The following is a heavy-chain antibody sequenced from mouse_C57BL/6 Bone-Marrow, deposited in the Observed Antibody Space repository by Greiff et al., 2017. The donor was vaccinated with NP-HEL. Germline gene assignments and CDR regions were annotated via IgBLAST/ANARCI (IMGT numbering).Heavy chain of an antibody. CDR3: ARDYYGSTLYWYFDV. D-gene: IGHD1-1*01. CDR2: IYPGDGDT. Sequence: VQLVESGAELVKPGASVKISCKASGYAFSSYWMNWVKQRPGQGLEWIGQIYPGDGDTNYNGKFKGKATLTADKSSSTAYMQLSSLTSEDSAVYFYARDYYGSTLYWYFDVGGTGTTVTVSS. CDR1: GYAFSSYW. V-gene: IGHV1-80*01. J-gene: IGHJ1*03.